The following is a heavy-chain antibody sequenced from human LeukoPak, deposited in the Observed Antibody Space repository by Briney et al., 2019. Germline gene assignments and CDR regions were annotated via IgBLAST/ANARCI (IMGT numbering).Heavy chain of an antibody. J-gene: IGHJ5*02. Sequence: GGSLRLSCEGSGFIFSSYAMTWVRQAPGKGLQWVSSISGSGESTYYADSMKGRFTISRDNSKNTLSLQMNSLRAEDTAVYFCAKGWEFRVVIPAAVSWVQGTLVTVSS. D-gene: IGHD3-3*01. CDR3: AKGWEFRVVIPAAVS. CDR1: GFIFSSYA. CDR2: ISGSGEST. V-gene: IGHV3-23*01.